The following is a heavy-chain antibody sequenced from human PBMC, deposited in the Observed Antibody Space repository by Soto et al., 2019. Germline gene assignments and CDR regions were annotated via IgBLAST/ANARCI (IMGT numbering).Heavy chain of an antibody. CDR2: ISGNNGDT. CDR3: ARCGDGNWFDP. CDR1: GYTFSSFG. Sequence: QVQLVQSGAEVQKPGASVKVSCKASGYTFSSFGVGWVRQAPGQGLEWMGWISGNNGDTDYAQKFQGRVTMTTDTSTSTAYMEVSSLRSDDTAMYYCARCGDGNWFDPWGQGTLVIVSS. V-gene: IGHV1-18*01. J-gene: IGHJ5*02. D-gene: IGHD7-27*01.